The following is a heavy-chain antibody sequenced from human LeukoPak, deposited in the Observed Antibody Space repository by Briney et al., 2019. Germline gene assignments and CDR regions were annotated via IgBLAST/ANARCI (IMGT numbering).Heavy chain of an antibody. V-gene: IGHV3-64*01. CDR1: GFTFSSYA. J-gene: IGHJ4*02. CDR3: ARGPDYDILADYFDY. Sequence: GGSLRLSCAASGFTFSSYAMHWVRQAPGKGLEYVSTINTNGGSTYYANSVKGRFTISRDNSKNTLYLQMGSLRAEDMAVYYCARGPDYDILADYFDYWGQGTLVTVSS. CDR2: INTNGGST. D-gene: IGHD3-9*01.